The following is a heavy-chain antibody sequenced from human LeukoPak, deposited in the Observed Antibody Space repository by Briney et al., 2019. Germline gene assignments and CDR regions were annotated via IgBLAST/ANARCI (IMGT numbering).Heavy chain of an antibody. D-gene: IGHD6-13*01. CDR3: ARSSSWYYFDY. CDR2: INHSGST. V-gene: IGHV4-34*01. Sequence: PSETLSLTCAVYGESFSGYYWSWIRQPPGKGLEWIGEINHSGSTNYNPSLKSRVTISVDTSKNQFSLKLSSVTAADTAVYYCARSSSWYYFDYWGQGTLVTVSS. J-gene: IGHJ4*02. CDR1: GESFSGYY.